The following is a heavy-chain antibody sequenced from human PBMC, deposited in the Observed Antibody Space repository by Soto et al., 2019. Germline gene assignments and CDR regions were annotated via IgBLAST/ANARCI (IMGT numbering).Heavy chain of an antibody. CDR3: GRSSSMLGAGWSDS. Sequence: QVPLEQSGPEVKKSGASVKVSCKASGYSFRSYGINWVRQAPGQGLEWIGWVSGYNYNTKYAQKLQGRITVTTDTSTTTAYMELRSLRSDDTAVYYCGRSSSMLGAGWSDSWGRGTLVTVSS. CDR1: GYSFRSYG. J-gene: IGHJ5*01. V-gene: IGHV1-18*01. CDR2: VSGYNYNT. D-gene: IGHD2-8*01.